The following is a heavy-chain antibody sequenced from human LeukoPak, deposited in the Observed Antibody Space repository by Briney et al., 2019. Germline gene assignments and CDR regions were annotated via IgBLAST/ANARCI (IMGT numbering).Heavy chain of an antibody. J-gene: IGHJ6*03. D-gene: IGHD3-16*02. CDR2: ISAYNGNT. CDR1: GYTFTIYG. CDR3: ARRVKMHYYYYMDV. Sequence: GASVKVSYKASGYTFTIYGISWVRQAPGQGLEWMGWISAYNGNTNYAQKLQGRVTMTTDTSTSTAYMELRSLRSDDTAVYYCARRVKMHYYYYMDVWGKGTTVTVSS. V-gene: IGHV1-18*01.